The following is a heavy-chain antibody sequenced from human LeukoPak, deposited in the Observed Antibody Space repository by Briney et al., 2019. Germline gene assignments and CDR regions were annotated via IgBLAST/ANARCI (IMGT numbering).Heavy chain of an antibody. J-gene: IGHJ6*03. CDR1: GFTFSSYG. Sequence: PGRSLRLSCAASGFTFSSYGMHWVRQAQGKGLEWVAVISYDGSKKYYADSVKGGFTISRDNSKNTLYLQMNSLRAEDTAVYYCANGYCTNGVCYPYYYYYMDVWGKGTTVTVSS. CDR2: ISYDGSKK. D-gene: IGHD2-8*01. V-gene: IGHV3-30*18. CDR3: ANGYCTNGVCYPYYYYYMDV.